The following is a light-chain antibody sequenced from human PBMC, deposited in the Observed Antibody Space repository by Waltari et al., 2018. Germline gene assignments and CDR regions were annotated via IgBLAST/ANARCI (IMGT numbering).Light chain of an antibody. CDR2: WAS. CDR3: QQYYDVPYT. J-gene: IGKJ2*01. Sequence: DVVMTQSPDSLPRSLAERATTNAQSSQNLCWQSNKKNYLVWYQQKPGQPPKVLFYWASTRESGVPDRFSGSGSGTDFTLTINSLQAEDVAFYYCQQYYDVPYTFGRGTRLEIK. CDR1: QNLCWQSNKKNY. V-gene: IGKV4-1*01.